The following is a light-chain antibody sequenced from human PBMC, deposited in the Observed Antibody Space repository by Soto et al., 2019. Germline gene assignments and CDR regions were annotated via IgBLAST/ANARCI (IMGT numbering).Light chain of an antibody. Sequence: QSALTQPASVSGCPGQSITISCTGTSSDVGSYNLVSWYQQHPGKAPKFMIYEGTKRPSGVSNRFSGSKSGNTASLTISGLQAEDEADYYCCSYAGSRHYVFGTGTKLTVL. J-gene: IGLJ1*01. CDR2: EGT. CDR3: CSYAGSRHYV. CDR1: SSDVGSYNL. V-gene: IGLV2-23*01.